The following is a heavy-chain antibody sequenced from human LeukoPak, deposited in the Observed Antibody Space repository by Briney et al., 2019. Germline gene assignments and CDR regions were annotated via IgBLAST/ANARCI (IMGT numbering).Heavy chain of an antibody. J-gene: IGHJ4*02. Sequence: GGSLRLSCAASGFTFSSYAMHWVRQAPGKGLEWVAVISYDGSNKYYADSVKGRFTISRDNSKNTLYLQMNSLRAEDTAVYYCAREPDVDPALTFDYWGQGTLVTVSS. CDR3: AREPDVDPALTFDY. CDR2: ISYDGSNK. V-gene: IGHV3-30*04. CDR1: GFTFSSYA. D-gene: IGHD5-18*01.